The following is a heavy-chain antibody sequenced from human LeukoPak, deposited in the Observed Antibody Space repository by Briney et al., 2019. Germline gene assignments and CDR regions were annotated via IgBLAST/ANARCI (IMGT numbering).Heavy chain of an antibody. CDR1: GFTFSNYA. V-gene: IGHV3-23*01. CDR3: AKRLTSPYYCGMDV. CDR2: ITGSGGST. J-gene: IGHJ6*02. D-gene: IGHD4/OR15-4a*01. Sequence: GGSLRFPCAASGFTFSNYAMAWVRQAPGKGLEWVSAITGSGGSTYYADSVKGRFTISRDNSKNTLYLQMNSLRGEDTAIYYCAKRLTSPYYCGMDVWGQGTTWTVSS.